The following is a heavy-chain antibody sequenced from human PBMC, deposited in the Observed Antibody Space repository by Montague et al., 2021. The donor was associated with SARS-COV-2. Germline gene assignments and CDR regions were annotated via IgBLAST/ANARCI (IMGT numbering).Heavy chain of an antibody. CDR2: IKQDGSEK. CDR1: GFTFSTFW. Sequence: SLRLSCAASGFTFSTFWMTWVRQVPGKGLEWVANIKQDGSEKYYVDSVKGRFTISRDNAENSLYLQLDSLRAEDTAVYYCARGYESSGYQYWGQGTLVTVSS. CDR3: ARGYESSGYQY. V-gene: IGHV3-7*05. J-gene: IGHJ4*02. D-gene: IGHD3-22*01.